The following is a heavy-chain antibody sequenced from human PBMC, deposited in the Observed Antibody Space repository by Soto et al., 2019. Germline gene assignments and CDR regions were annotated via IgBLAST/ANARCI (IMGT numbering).Heavy chain of an antibody. D-gene: IGHD1-26*01. J-gene: IGHJ4*02. CDR2: ISSGGGSP. CDR1: GFTFSDYA. Sequence: PGGSLRLSCAASGFTFSDYAMSWVRQAPGKGLEWVSSISSGGGSPYYADSVKGRFTISRNNSKNTLFLQMNSLRAEATAVYYCPKGDGRIVPRHFDYWGQGTLVTVSS. V-gene: IGHV3-23*01. CDR3: PKGDGRIVPRHFDY.